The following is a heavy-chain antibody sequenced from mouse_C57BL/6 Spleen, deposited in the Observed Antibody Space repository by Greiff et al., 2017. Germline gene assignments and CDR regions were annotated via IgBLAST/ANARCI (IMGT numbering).Heavy chain of an antibody. Sequence: EVMLVESGEGLVKPGGSLKLSCAASGFTFSSYAMSWVRQTPEKRLEWVAYISSGGDYIYYADTVKGRFTISRDNARNTLYLQMSSLKSEDTAMYYCTRVESIYYDYDNWFAYWGQGTLVTVSA. CDR2: ISSGGDYI. V-gene: IGHV5-9-1*02. J-gene: IGHJ3*01. CDR3: TRVESIYYDYDNWFAY. CDR1: GFTFSSYA. D-gene: IGHD2-4*01.